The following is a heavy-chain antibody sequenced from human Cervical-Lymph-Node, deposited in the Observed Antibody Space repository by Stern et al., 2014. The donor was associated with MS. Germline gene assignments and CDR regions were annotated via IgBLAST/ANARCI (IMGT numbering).Heavy chain of an antibody. Sequence: EVQLVESGGGLVQPGGSLRLSCAASGFTFSDYFMHWVRQAPGKGLEWVSRINVDGSRTVHADSVKGHFTISRDNSKNTLYLQMNSLRAEDTAVYFCARDRLVNDVLTGYGYYYGMDVWGQGTTVTVSS. D-gene: IGHD3-9*01. V-gene: IGHV3-74*01. CDR1: GFTFSDYF. CDR3: ARDRLVNDVLTGYGYYYGMDV. CDR2: INVDGSRT. J-gene: IGHJ6*02.